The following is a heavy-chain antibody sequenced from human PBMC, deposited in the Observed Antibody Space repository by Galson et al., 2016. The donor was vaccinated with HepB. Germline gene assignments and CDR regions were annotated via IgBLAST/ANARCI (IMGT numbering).Heavy chain of an antibody. J-gene: IGHJ6*02. D-gene: IGHD6-13*01. CDR3: ARWWEQQQARAFRYYGMDV. CDR1: GGTFNNYA. Sequence: SVKVSCKASGGTFNNYAISWVRQAPGQGLEWMGGIIPRFGTTNHAQKFQGRVTITADESTSTAYMELSSLRSEDTAVYYCARWWEQQQARAFRYYGMDVWGQGTTVTVSS. CDR2: IIPRFGTT. V-gene: IGHV1-69*13.